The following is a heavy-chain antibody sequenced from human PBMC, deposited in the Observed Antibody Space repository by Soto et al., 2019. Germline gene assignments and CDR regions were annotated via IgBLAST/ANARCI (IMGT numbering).Heavy chain of an antibody. J-gene: IGHJ6*02. D-gene: IGHD5-18*01. CDR1: GFTFTSSA. CDR2: IVVGSGNT. Sequence: GASVKVSCKASGFTFTSSAMQWVRQARGQRLEWIGWIVVGSGNTNYAQKFQGRVTITRDTSASTAYMELSSLRSEDTAVYYCAMIQLWDPYYYYYGMDVWGQGTTVTVSS. CDR3: AMIQLWDPYYYYYGMDV. V-gene: IGHV1-58*02.